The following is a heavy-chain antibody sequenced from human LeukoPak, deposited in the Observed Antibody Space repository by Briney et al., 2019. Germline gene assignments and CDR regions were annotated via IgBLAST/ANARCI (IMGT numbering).Heavy chain of an antibody. Sequence: PSETLSLTCTVSGGSVSNYYWSWVRQPAGKGLEWIGRIYGSGTTRYNPSLQSRVTMSVDVSKNQFSLKLTSMTVADTAVYFCARGMAEAYDYNWFDPWGQGILVTVSS. CDR2: IYGSGTT. D-gene: IGHD5-12*01. V-gene: IGHV4-4*07. J-gene: IGHJ5*02. CDR3: ARGMAEAYDYNWFDP. CDR1: GGSVSNYY.